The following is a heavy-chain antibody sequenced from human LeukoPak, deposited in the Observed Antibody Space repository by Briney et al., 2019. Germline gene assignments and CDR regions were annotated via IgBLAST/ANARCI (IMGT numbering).Heavy chain of an antibody. CDR1: GFTFNIYG. Sequence: GGSLRLSCAASGFTFNIYGMHWVRQAPGKGLERVAFIRHDGSNKYYADSVKGRFTISRDNSKNTVNLQMHSLRVEDTAVYYCAKDGLYSATHDYWGQGTLVTVSS. D-gene: IGHD4/OR15-4a*01. V-gene: IGHV3-30*02. J-gene: IGHJ4*02. CDR2: IRHDGSNK. CDR3: AKDGLYSATHDY.